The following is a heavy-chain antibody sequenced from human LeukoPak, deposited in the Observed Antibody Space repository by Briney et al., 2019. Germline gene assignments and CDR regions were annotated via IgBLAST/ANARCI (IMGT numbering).Heavy chain of an antibody. J-gene: IGHJ6*04. Sequence: SVKVSCKASGGTFTSYAISWVRQPPGQGLEWRGGIIPIFGTANYAQKFQGRVTITADKSTSTAYMELSSLRSEDTAVYYCVVVPAAALRGYGMDVWGKGTTVTVSS. D-gene: IGHD2-2*01. CDR2: IIPIFGTA. CDR1: GGTFTSYA. CDR3: VVVPAAALRGYGMDV. V-gene: IGHV1-69*06.